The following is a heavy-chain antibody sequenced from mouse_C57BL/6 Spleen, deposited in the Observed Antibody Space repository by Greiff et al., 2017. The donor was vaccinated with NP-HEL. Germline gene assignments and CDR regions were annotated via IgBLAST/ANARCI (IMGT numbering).Heavy chain of an antibody. J-gene: IGHJ2*01. Sequence: QVQLKQSGPELVKPGASVKISCKASGYAFSSSWMNWVKQRPGKGLEWIGRTYPGDGDTNYNGKFKGKATLTADKSSSTAYMQLSSLTSEDSAVYFCARSYWEYYFDYWGQGTTLTVSS. CDR3: ARSYWEYYFDY. CDR1: GYAFSSSW. CDR2: TYPGDGDT. V-gene: IGHV1-82*01. D-gene: IGHD4-1*01.